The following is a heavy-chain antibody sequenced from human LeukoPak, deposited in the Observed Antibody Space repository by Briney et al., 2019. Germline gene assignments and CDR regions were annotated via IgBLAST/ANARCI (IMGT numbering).Heavy chain of an antibody. D-gene: IGHD3-3*01. CDR2: ISTYNGNT. CDR3: ARKSMWFLGDWFAP. CDR1: GYTFTSYG. Sequence: ASVKLSCKASGYTFTSYGNSWVRLDPGQGLEWIGWISTYNGNTNYAQKLQGRVTMTTDTHTSTAYMELRSLRSHDTGVYYSARKSMWFLGDWFAPGGQGTLVTVPA. V-gene: IGHV1-18*04. J-gene: IGHJ5*02.